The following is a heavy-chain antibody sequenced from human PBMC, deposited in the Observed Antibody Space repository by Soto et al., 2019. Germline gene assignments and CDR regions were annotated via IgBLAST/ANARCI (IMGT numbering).Heavy chain of an antibody. Sequence: SETLSLTCTVSGGSISSGGYYWSRIRQHPGKGLEWIGYIYYSGSTYYNPSLKSRVTISVDTSKNQFSLKLSSVTAADTAVYYCASSPTSRGTWFDPWGQGTLVTVSS. CDR1: GGSISSGGYY. CDR3: ASSPTSRGTWFDP. CDR2: IYYSGST. D-gene: IGHD3-10*01. J-gene: IGHJ5*02. V-gene: IGHV4-31*03.